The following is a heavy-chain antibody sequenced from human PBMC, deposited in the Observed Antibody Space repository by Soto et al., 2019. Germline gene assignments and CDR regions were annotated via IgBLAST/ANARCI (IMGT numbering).Heavy chain of an antibody. CDR3: AKDRENIVVVPAAIFY. CDR2: ISGSGGST. J-gene: IGHJ4*02. CDR1: GFTFSSYA. D-gene: IGHD2-2*01. Sequence: EVQLLESGGGLVQPGESLRLSCADSGFTFSSYAMSWVRQAPGKGLEWVSSISGSGGSTYYADSVKGRFTISRDNSKNTLYLQMNSLRAEDTAVYYCAKDRENIVVVPAAIFYWGQGTLVTVSS. V-gene: IGHV3-23*01.